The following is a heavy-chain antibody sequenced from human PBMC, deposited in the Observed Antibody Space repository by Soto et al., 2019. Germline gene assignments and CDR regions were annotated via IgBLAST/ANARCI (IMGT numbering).Heavy chain of an antibody. V-gene: IGHV1-2*02. Sequence: ASVKVSCKASGYTFTGYYMHWVRQAPGQGLEWMGWINPNSGGTNYAQKFQGRVTMTRDTSISTAYMELSRLRSDDTAVYYCARVVVTAIHWYFDLWGRGTLVTVS. CDR3: ARVVVTAIHWYFDL. CDR2: INPNSGGT. D-gene: IGHD2-21*02. CDR1: GYTFTGYY. J-gene: IGHJ2*01.